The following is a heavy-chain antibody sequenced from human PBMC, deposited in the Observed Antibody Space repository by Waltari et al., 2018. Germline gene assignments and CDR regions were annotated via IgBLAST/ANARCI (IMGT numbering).Heavy chain of an antibody. D-gene: IGHD3-16*01. CDR2: IGGSGGET. CDR3: AKDAERPWGAFEI. CDR1: GFTFSHYG. J-gene: IGHJ3*02. Sequence: EVQLLESGGGLVQPGGSLRLSCVTSGFTFSHYGMSWVRQAPGRGLEWVSTIGGSGGETYYPESVRGRFIISRDNSQNTLYVQMNILRDEDTAVYYCAKDAERPWGAFEIRGQGTMVTVSS. V-gene: IGHV3-23*01.